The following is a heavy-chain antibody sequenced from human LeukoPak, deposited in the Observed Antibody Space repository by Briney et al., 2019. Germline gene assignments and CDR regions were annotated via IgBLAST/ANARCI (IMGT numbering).Heavy chain of an antibody. V-gene: IGHV1-8*03. D-gene: IGHD1-26*01. CDR2: MNPNSGNT. CDR1: GYTFTSYD. Sequence: ASVKVSCKASGYTFTSYDINWVRQATGQGLEWMGWMNPNSGNTGYAQKFQGRVTITRNTSISTAYMELSSLRSEDTAVYYCARTSGSYSGGAFDIWGRGTMVTVSS. J-gene: IGHJ3*02. CDR3: ARTSGSYSGGAFDI.